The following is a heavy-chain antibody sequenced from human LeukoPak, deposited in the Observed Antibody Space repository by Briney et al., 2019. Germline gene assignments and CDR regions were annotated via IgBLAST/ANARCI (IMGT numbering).Heavy chain of an antibody. Sequence: SETLSLTCAVYGGSFSGYYWSWIRQPPGKGLEWIGEINHSGSTNYNPSLKSRVTISVDTSKNQFSLKLSSVTAADTAVYYCARGRSGSYLSERRPYYFDYWGQGTLVTVSS. CDR2: INHSGST. V-gene: IGHV4-34*01. CDR3: ARGRSGSYLSERRPYYFDY. D-gene: IGHD1-26*01. CDR1: GGSFSGYY. J-gene: IGHJ4*02.